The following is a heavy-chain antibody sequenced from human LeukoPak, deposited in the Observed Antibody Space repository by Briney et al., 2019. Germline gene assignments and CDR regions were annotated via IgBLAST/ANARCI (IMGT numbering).Heavy chain of an antibody. CDR2: ISGSGGST. Sequence: GGSLRLSCAASGFTFSSYAMSWVRQAPGKGLEWVSAISGSGGSTYYADSVKGRFTISRDDSKNTLYLQMNSLRAEDTAVYYCAKHISSSWFFDYWGQGTLVAVSS. V-gene: IGHV3-23*01. CDR1: GFTFSSYA. J-gene: IGHJ4*02. CDR3: AKHISSSWFFDY. D-gene: IGHD6-13*01.